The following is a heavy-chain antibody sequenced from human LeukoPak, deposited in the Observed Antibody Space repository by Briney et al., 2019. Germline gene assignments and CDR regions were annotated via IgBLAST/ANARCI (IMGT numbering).Heavy chain of an antibody. CDR3: ARDKQHSYGRYFDH. CDR1: GDSISTYH. D-gene: IGHD5-18*01. J-gene: IGHJ4*02. Sequence: SETVSLTCSVSGDSISTYHWNWIRKPPGKGLEWIGYMQSSGNSKYNPSLRSRVTMFVGTSKSQVALILSSVTAADTAVYYCARDKQHSYGRYFDHWGQGALVTVSS. CDR2: MQSSGNS. V-gene: IGHV4-59*01.